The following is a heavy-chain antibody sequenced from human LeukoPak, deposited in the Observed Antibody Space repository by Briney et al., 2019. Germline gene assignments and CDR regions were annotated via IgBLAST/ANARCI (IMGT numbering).Heavy chain of an antibody. CDR3: ATGYSYGSYYFDY. D-gene: IGHD5-18*01. Sequence: GASVKVSCKVSGYTLTELSMHWVRQAPGKGLEWMGGFDPEDGETIYAQKFQGRVTVTEDTSTDTAYMELSSLRSEDTAVYCCATGYSYGSYYFDYWGQGTLVTVSS. V-gene: IGHV1-24*01. J-gene: IGHJ4*02. CDR1: GYTLTELS. CDR2: FDPEDGET.